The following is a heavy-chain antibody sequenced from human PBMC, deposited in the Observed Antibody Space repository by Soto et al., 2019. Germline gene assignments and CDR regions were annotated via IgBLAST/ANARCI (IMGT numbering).Heavy chain of an antibody. V-gene: IGHV4-31*03. CDR3: ARSVFP. Sequence: SETLSLTCTVSGGSISSGGYYWNWIRQHPGKGLEWIGYIYYIGSTYYNQSLKSRVTISLDTSKNQLSLKLSSVTAADTAVYYCARSVFPWGQGTLVTVSS. CDR2: IYYIGST. CDR1: GGSISSGGYY. J-gene: IGHJ5*02.